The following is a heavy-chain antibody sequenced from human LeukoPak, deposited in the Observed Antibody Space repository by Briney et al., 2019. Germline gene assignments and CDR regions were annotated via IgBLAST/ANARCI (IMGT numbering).Heavy chain of an antibody. V-gene: IGHV3-15*04. CDR2: IESSTDGGTT. D-gene: IGHD3-3*01. Sequence: GGSLRLSCGASGPTFRNAFMNWVRQAPGKGLEWVGRIESSTDGGTTDYAAPVKGRFTMSRDDSKNTLYLQMNNVKTEDTGVYYCTTSPGITVFGVVTDYWDQGTLVIVSS. CDR1: GPTFRNAF. CDR3: TTSPGITVFGVVTDY. J-gene: IGHJ4*02.